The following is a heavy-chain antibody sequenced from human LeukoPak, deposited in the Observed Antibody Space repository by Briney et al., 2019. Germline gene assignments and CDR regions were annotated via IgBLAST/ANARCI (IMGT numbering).Heavy chain of an antibody. CDR3: ARDGGGEYQLLYYFDY. J-gene: IGHJ4*02. D-gene: IGHD2-2*01. CDR1: GLTFSSYW. CDR2: IRQDGSEK. Sequence: PGGSLRLSCAASGLTFSSYWMGWVRQAPGKGLEWVANIRQDGSEKYYVDSVKGRFTISRDNAKNSLYLQMNSLRAEDTAVYYCARDGGGEYQLLYYFDYWGQGTLVNVSS. V-gene: IGHV3-7*01.